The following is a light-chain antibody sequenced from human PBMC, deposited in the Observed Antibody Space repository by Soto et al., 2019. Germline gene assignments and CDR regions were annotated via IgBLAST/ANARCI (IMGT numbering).Light chain of an antibody. V-gene: IGKV3-15*01. CDR2: RAS. CDR1: QSIDGD. CDR3: QQNRQWPRT. Sequence: IEVSQSPASLSVSPGERVILSCRASQSIDGDLAWFQHRPGQAPRLLISRASTRATGIPARFGGSGSGTDFTLTISSLQSEDSAVYYCQQNRQWPRTFGRGTKVEIK. J-gene: IGKJ1*01.